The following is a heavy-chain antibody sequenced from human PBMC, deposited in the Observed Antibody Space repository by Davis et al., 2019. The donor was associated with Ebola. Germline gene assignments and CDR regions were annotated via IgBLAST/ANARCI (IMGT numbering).Heavy chain of an antibody. CDR3: ARHLSNCSGGSCYPPHYYGMDV. V-gene: IGHV4-61*01. CDR1: GGSVSSGSYY. J-gene: IGHJ6*02. D-gene: IGHD2-15*01. Sequence: SETLSLTCAVSGGSVSSGSYYWSWIRQPPGKGLEWIGYIYYSGSTNYNPSLKSRVTISVDTSKNQFSLKLSSVTAADTAVYYCARHLSNCSGGSCYPPHYYGMDVWGQGTTVTVSS. CDR2: IYYSGST.